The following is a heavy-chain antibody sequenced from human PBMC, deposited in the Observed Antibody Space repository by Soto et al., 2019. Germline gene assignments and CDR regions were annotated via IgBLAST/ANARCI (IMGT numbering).Heavy chain of an antibody. V-gene: IGHV4-59*01. D-gene: IGHD5-12*01. CDR1: GGSISSYY. J-gene: IGHJ5*02. CDR3: ARDPGGYSGYGRLDP. CDR2: IYYSGST. Sequence: SETLSLTCTVSGGSISSYYWSWIRQPPGKGLEWIGYIYYSGSTNYNPSLKGRVTISVDTSKNQFSLKLSSVTAADTAVYYCARDPGGYSGYGRLDPWGQGTLVTVSS.